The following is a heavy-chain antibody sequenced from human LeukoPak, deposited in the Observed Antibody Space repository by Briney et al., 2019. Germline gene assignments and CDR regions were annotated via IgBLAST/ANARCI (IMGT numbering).Heavy chain of an antibody. CDR3: AKGGITMIVVALDY. CDR1: GFTFSSYG. D-gene: IGHD3-22*01. CDR2: IRYDGSNK. J-gene: IGHJ4*02. V-gene: IGHV3-30*02. Sequence: GGSLRLSCAASGFTFSSYGMHWVRQAPGKGLEWVAFIRYDGSNKYYADSVKGRFTISRDNSKNTLYLQMKSLRAEDTALYYCAKGGITMIVVALDYWGQGTLVTVSS.